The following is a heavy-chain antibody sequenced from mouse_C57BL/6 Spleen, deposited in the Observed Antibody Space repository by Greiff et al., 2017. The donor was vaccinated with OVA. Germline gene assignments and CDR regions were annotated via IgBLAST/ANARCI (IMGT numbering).Heavy chain of an antibody. CDR3: ARVDYGSFDY. CDR2: ISGGGGNT. J-gene: IGHJ2*01. CDR1: GFTFSSYT. D-gene: IGHD1-1*01. Sequence: EVQGVESGGGLVKPGGSLKLSCAASGFTFSSYTMSWVRQTPEKRLEWVATISGGGGNTYYPDSVKGRFTISRDNAKNTLYLQMSSLRSEDTALYYCARVDYGSFDYWGQGTTLTVSS. V-gene: IGHV5-9*01.